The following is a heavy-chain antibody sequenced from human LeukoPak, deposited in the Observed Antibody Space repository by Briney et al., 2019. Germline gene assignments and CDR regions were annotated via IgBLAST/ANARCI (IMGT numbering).Heavy chain of an antibody. CDR2: IISSSSYI. CDR1: GFTFSSYS. Sequence: PGGSLRLSCAASGFTFSSYSMNWVRQAQGKGLEWVSSIISSSSYIYYADSVKGRFTVSRDNAKNSLYLQMNSLRAEDTAVYYCARANTMIVVANDYWGQGTLVTVSS. V-gene: IGHV3-21*01. J-gene: IGHJ4*02. CDR3: ARANTMIVVANDY. D-gene: IGHD3-22*01.